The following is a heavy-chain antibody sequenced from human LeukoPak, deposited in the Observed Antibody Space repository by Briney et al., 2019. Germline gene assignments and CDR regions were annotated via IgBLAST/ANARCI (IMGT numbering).Heavy chain of an antibody. CDR2: INTISGGT. J-gene: IGHJ4*02. V-gene: IGHV1-2*02. CDR3: AREGWSVDY. CDR1: GYTFTGYY. Sequence: SSVKVSCKASGYTFTGYYIHWLRQAPGQGLEWMGWINTISGGTNYAEKFQGRVTTTRATSINTAYMEVNRLTSDDTAMDVCAREGWSVDYWGQGTLVIVSS.